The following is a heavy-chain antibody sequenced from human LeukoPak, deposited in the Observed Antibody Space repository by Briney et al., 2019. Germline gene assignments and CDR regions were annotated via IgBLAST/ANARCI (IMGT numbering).Heavy chain of an antibody. Sequence: PGGSLRLSCAVSGFTFSDHYVDWVRQAPGKGLGWVGRSRNKAIGYTTEYAASVKGRFTISRDDSQNSLFLQMNSLKAEDTAVYYCARYLTYPAFFDYWGQGTLVTVSS. CDR3: ARYLTYPAFFDY. J-gene: IGHJ4*02. CDR2: SRNKAIGYTT. CDR1: GFTFSDHY. V-gene: IGHV3-72*01.